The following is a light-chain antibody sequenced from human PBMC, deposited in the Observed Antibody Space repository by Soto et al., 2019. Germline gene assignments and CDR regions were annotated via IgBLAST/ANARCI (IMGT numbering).Light chain of an antibody. J-gene: IGKJ4*01. CDR2: AAS. Sequence: AIXMTQXXXSLSXXTGXRVTITCRASQGISSYLAWYQQKPGKAPKLLIYAASTLQSGIPSRFSXXXXXXXXXXXISCLQSEDFATYYCQQYYSYPPLTFGGGTKVEIK. CDR3: QQYYSYPPLT. V-gene: IGKV1-8*01. CDR1: QGISSY.